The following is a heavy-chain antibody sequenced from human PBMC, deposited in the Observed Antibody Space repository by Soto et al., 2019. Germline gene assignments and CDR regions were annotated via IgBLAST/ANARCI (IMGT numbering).Heavy chain of an antibody. CDR3: ARGMIAAAGLDY. Sequence: QVQLQQWGAGLLKPSETLSLTCAVYGGSFSGYYWSWIRQPPGKGLEWIGEINHSGSTNYNPSLKSRVTISVDTTKNQFSLKLSSVTTADTAVYYCARGMIAAAGLDYRGQGTLVTVSS. CDR1: GGSFSGYY. D-gene: IGHD6-13*01. V-gene: IGHV4-34*01. CDR2: INHSGST. J-gene: IGHJ4*02.